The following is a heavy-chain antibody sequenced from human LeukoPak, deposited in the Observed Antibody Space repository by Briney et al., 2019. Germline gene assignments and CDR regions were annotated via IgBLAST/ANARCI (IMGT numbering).Heavy chain of an antibody. V-gene: IGHV3-7*01. CDR1: GFDFTSYT. D-gene: IGHD3-9*01. CDR3: ARGGARYLDN. J-gene: IGHJ4*02. Sequence: GGSLRLSCVASGFDFTSYTMSWVRQAPGKGVEGVAKMKEDGSDIYYADSVKGRFTICRDNAKNSLCLQMSRLTVEDTAVYYCARGGARYLDNWGQGTLVTVSS. CDR2: MKEDGSDI.